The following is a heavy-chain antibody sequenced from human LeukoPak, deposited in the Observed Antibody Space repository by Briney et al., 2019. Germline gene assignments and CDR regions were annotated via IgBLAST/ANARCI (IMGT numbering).Heavy chain of an antibody. Sequence: GGSLRLSCAASGFTFSSYEMNWVRQAPGKGLEWVSYISSSGSTIYYADSVKGRFTISRDNAKNSLYLQMNSLRAEDTAVYYCARDWYYYDSSGYYATHYFDYWGQGTLVTVSS. D-gene: IGHD3-22*01. CDR1: GFTFSSYE. V-gene: IGHV3-48*03. CDR3: ARDWYYYDSSGYYATHYFDY. CDR2: ISSSGSTI. J-gene: IGHJ4*02.